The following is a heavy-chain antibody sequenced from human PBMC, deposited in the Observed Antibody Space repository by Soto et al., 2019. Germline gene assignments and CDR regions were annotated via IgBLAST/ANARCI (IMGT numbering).Heavy chain of an antibody. CDR3: ARDFYGGNWFDP. V-gene: IGHV1-18*01. J-gene: IGHJ5*02. Sequence: AXVKVSYSASGYTFTSCGIPWVRQAPGQGLEWMGWISAYNGNTNYAQKLQGRVTMTTDTSTSTAYMELRSLRSDDTAVYYCARDFYGGNWFDPWGQGTLVTVSS. D-gene: IGHD4-17*01. CDR2: ISAYNGNT. CDR1: GYTFTSCG.